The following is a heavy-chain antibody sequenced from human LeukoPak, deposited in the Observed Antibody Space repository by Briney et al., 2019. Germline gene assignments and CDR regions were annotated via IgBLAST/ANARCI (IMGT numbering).Heavy chain of an antibody. Sequence: SETLSLICSVSGGSISSYYWSWIRQPPGKGLEWIAYIHYSRSTNYNPSLKSRLTISVDTSKNQFSLKPTSVTAADTAVYYCARHEPYRVPVAGTYYSYPMDVWGQGTTVTVSS. J-gene: IGHJ6*02. CDR3: ARHEPYRVPVAGTYYSYPMDV. V-gene: IGHV4-59*08. CDR2: IHYSRST. CDR1: GGSISSYY. D-gene: IGHD6-19*01.